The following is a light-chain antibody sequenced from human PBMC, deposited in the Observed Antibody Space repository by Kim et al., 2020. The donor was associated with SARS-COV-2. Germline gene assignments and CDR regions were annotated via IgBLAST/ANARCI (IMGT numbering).Light chain of an antibody. J-gene: IGLJ2*01. CDR1: SCDVGVYNS. CDR2: DVS. V-gene: IGLV2-11*01. Sequence: GQSVTVSCTGTSCDVGVYNSVSCYQQPPVKPPQLMIYDVSQRPSGLPARFSGSKSGNTASLTISGLQAEDEGDYYCCSYAGSYTLVFGGGTQLTVL. CDR3: CSYAGSYTLV.